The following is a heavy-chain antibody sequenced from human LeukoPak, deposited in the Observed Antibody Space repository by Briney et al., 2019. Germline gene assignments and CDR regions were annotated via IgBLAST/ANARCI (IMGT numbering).Heavy chain of an antibody. J-gene: IGHJ4*02. Sequence: ASETLSLTCAVYGGSFSGYYWSWIRQPPGKGLEWIGEINHSGSTNYNPSLKSRVTISVDTSKNQFSLKLGSVTAADTAVYYCARRRGYSYGSFDYWGQGTLVTVSS. CDR3: ARRRGYSYGSFDY. D-gene: IGHD5-18*01. CDR2: INHSGST. CDR1: GGSFSGYY. V-gene: IGHV4-34*01.